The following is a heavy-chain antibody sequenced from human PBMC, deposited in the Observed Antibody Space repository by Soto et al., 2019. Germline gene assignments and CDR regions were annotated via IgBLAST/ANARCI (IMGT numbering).Heavy chain of an antibody. J-gene: IGHJ6*02. CDR3: ATAREYPGGRTFYDYGLDV. CDR2: IYKSGSD. Sequence: PSETLSLTCTLSGNSITSVDYYWSWIRQPPVKGLEGIGYIYKSGSDWYNTSLKPRLRISIDTSKNQFSLEVSSVTAGDKDVYSCATAREYPGGRTFYDYGLDVWGQGTTVTVSS. D-gene: IGHD2-8*02. V-gene: IGHV4-30-4*01. CDR1: GNSITSVDYY.